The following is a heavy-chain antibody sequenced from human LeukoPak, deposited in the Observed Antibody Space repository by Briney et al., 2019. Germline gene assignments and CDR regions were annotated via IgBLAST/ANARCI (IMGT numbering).Heavy chain of an antibody. J-gene: IGHJ4*02. Sequence: GGSLRLSCAASGVTFSSYSMNWVRQAPGKGLEWVSSISSSSSYIYYADSVKGRFTISRDNAKNSLYLQMNSLRAEDTAVYYCARVMGEQLGEIDYWGQGTLVTVSS. D-gene: IGHD6-13*01. CDR2: ISSSSSYI. CDR3: ARVMGEQLGEIDY. CDR1: GVTFSSYS. V-gene: IGHV3-21*01.